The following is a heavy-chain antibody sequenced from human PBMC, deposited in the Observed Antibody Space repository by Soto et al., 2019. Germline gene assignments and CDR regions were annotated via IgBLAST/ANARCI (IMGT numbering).Heavy chain of an antibody. CDR1: EFSFSSYA. CDR2: ISATGTTT. CDR3: ATYSSPFDY. J-gene: IGHJ4*02. Sequence: PRLSCAASEFSFSSYALNWVRQAPGKGLEWVSAISATGTTTYYADSVKGRFTISRDNSKRTLFLQMDSLSPEDTAVYYCATYSSPFDYWGQGTLVTVSS. D-gene: IGHD6-13*01. V-gene: IGHV3-23*01.